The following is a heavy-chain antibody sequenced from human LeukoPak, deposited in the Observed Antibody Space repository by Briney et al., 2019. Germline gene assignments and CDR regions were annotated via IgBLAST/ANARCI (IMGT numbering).Heavy chain of an antibody. D-gene: IGHD6-19*01. Sequence: GGPLRLSCAASGFSFTMYGIHWVRQAPGKGLEWVAVISTDGNNEYYANSVKGRFTISRDNSKNTVYLQMTSLRTEDTAVYYCAKDQIGWAPGYVSGPLDQWGQGTLVTVSS. J-gene: IGHJ4*02. V-gene: IGHV3-30*18. CDR1: GFSFTMYG. CDR2: ISTDGNNE. CDR3: AKDQIGWAPGYVSGPLDQ.